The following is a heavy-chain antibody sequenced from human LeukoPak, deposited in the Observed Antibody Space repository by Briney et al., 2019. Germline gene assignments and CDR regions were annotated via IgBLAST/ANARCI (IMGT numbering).Heavy chain of an antibody. CDR1: GFTFSRYA. V-gene: IGHV3-23*01. CDR2: ISDNGANS. Sequence: GGSLRLSCAVSGFTFSRYAMTWVRQAPGKGLEWVSAISDNGANSKYADPLRGRFSISRDNSKNTLYLQMTSLRTEDTAIYYCARRRIAAAGDFDYWGQGTLVTVSS. D-gene: IGHD6-13*01. J-gene: IGHJ4*02. CDR3: ARRRIAAAGDFDY.